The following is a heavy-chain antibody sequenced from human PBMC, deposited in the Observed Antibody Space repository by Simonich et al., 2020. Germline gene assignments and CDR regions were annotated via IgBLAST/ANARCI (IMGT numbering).Heavy chain of an antibody. CDR2: VSDTNGNT. V-gene: IGHV1-18*01. J-gene: IGHJ4*02. Sequence: QVQLVQSGAEVKKPGASVKVSCKASGYTFTSYGISWVRQAPGQGLEWMVWVSDTNGNTNYAQKLQGRVTMTTDTSTSTAYMELRSLRSDDTAVYYCARASRGTWWYYYFDYWGQGTLVTVSS. CDR3: ARASRGTWWYYYFDY. CDR1: GYTFTSYG. D-gene: IGHD2-15*01.